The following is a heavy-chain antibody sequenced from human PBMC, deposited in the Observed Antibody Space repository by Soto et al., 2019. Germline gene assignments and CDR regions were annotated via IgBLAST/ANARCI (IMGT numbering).Heavy chain of an antibody. CDR3: ARDLGLHNGYYYGMDV. V-gene: IGHV1-18*04. CDR1: GYTFTSYG. D-gene: IGHD2-8*01. Sequence: QVQLVQSGGEVKKPGASVKVSCKASGYTFTSYGFSWVRQAPGQGLEWMGWISSNTGYTNHAQKLQDRVTMTIDTSTGTAYMELRSLRSDDTAVYYCARDLGLHNGYYYGMDVWGQGTTVTVSS. J-gene: IGHJ6*02. CDR2: ISSNTGYT.